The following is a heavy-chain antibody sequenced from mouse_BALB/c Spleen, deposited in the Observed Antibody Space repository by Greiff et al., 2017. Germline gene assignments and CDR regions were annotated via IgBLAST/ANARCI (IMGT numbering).Heavy chain of an antibody. CDR1: GFTFTDYY. CDR3: ARYYYFDY. V-gene: IGHV7-3*02. CDR2: IRNKANGYTT. Sequence: EVKLVESGGGLVQPGGSLRLSCAPSGFTFTDYYMSWVRQPPGKALEWLGFIRNKANGYTTEYSASVKGRFTISRDNSQSILYLQMNTLRAEDSATYYCARYYYFDYWGQGTTLTVSS. J-gene: IGHJ2*01.